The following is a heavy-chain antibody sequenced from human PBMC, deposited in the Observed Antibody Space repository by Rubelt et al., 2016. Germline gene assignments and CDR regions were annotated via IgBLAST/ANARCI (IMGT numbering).Heavy chain of an antibody. D-gene: IGHD4-11*01. V-gene: IGHV4-34*01. J-gene: IGHJ3*02. CDR1: GGSFSGYY. CDR3: ARKSSNFRAFDI. Sequence: QVQLQQWGAGLLKPSETLSLTCAVYGGSFSGYYWSWIRQPPGKGLEWIGEINHSGSTNYNPSLKSRVTISVDTSKNQFSLKLSSVTAADTAVYYCARKSSNFRAFDIWGQGTMVTVSS. CDR2: INHSGST.